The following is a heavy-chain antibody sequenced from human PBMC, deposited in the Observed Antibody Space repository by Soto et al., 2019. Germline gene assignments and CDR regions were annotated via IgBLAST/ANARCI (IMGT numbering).Heavy chain of an antibody. V-gene: IGHV1-3*01. CDR1: AYTFTSYG. CDR3: ARHRRGYVDTAMATSDY. D-gene: IGHD5-18*01. J-gene: IGHJ4*02. Sequence: GASVKVSCKASAYTFTSYGINWVRQAPGRGLEWMGWINPGNGNTKYSQQFQGRVIIDRDTSASTAYMELSSLRSEDTAMYYCARHRRGYVDTAMATSDYWGQGTLVTVSS. CDR2: INPGNGNT.